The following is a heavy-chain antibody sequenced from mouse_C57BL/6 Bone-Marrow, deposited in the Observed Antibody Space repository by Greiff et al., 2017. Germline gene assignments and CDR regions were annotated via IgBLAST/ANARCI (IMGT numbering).Heavy chain of an antibody. V-gene: IGHV1-18*01. J-gene: IGHJ4*01. D-gene: IGHD2-5*01. Sequence: VQLQQPGPELVKPGASVKIPCKASGYTFTDYNMDWVKQSHGKSLEWIGDINPNNGGTNYNQKFKGKATLTVDKSSSTAYMELRSLTSEDTAVYYCARLYYSNPLDYWGRGTSVTVSS. CDR1: GYTFTDYN. CDR2: INPNNGGT. CDR3: ARLYYSNPLDY.